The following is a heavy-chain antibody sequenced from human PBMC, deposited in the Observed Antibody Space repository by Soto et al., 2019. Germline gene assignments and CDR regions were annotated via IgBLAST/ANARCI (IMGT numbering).Heavy chain of an antibody. CDR3: ARESPGERELLPPEAFDI. CDR1: GYTFTSYG. Sequence: QVQLVQSGAEVKKPGASVKVSCKASGYTFTSYGITWVRQAPGQGLEWMGWISAYNGNTNYAQNLQCRVTMTTDTSRNTAYSELRSLRSDDTAMYYCARESPGERELLPPEAFDIWAQRTMVTVSS. CDR2: ISAYNGNT. D-gene: IGHD1-26*01. J-gene: IGHJ3*02. V-gene: IGHV1-18*01.